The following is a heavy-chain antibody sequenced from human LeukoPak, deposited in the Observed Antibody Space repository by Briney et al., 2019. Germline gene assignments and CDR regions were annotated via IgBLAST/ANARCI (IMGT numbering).Heavy chain of an antibody. V-gene: IGHV3-23*01. D-gene: IGHD2-21*01. Sequence: PGGSLRLSCAASGFTFSSYAMSWVSQAPGKGLEWVSVISGHGASTYYADSVKGRFTISRDNSKNTLYLQMNSLRVEDTAMYYCARDLSYFSFDDWGQGTTVTVSS. CDR3: ARDLSYFSFDD. CDR1: GFTFSSYA. CDR2: ISGHGAST. J-gene: IGHJ6*02.